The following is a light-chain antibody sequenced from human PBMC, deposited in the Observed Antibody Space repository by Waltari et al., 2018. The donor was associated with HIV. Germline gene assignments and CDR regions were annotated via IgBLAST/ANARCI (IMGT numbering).Light chain of an antibody. J-gene: IGLJ2*01. CDR1: SRDVGGYNY. V-gene: IGLV2-14*03. CDR3: NSYTTSSTLHVV. CDR2: DVS. Sequence: QSALTQPASVSGSPGQSITISCTGTSRDVGGYNYVSWYQHHPGKAPKLMIYDVSNRPSGASNRFSGSKSGNTASLTISGLQAEDEADYYCNSYTTSSTLHVVFGGGTKLTVL.